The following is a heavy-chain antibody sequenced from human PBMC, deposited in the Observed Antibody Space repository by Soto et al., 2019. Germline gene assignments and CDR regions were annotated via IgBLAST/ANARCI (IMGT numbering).Heavy chain of an antibody. CDR2: IYYSGST. V-gene: IGHV4-31*03. CDR1: GGSISSGGYY. D-gene: IGHD2-15*01. CDR3: TREVVANYYYYGMDV. Sequence: PSETLSLTCTVSGGSISSGGYYWSWIRQHPGKGLEWIGYIYYSGSTYYNPSLKSRVTISVDTSKNQFSLKLSSVTAADTAVYYCTREVVANYYYYGMDVWGQGTTVTVSS. J-gene: IGHJ6*02.